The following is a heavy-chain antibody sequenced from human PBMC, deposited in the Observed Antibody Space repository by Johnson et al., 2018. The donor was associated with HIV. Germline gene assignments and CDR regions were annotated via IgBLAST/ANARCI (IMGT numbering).Heavy chain of an antibody. CDR1: GFTFSNAW. CDR2: VKSKTDGGTI. Sequence: VQLVESGGGLIQSGGSLRVSCAASGFTFSNAWMSWVRQAPGKGLEWVGRVKSKTDGGTIDYAAAVKGRFIIPRDDSKNTLYLQMNGLKTEDTAMYYCTTMSALWFGDIHVFGDGFDIWGQGTMVTVSS. CDR3: TTMSALWFGDIHVFGDGFDI. D-gene: IGHD3-10*01. J-gene: IGHJ3*02. V-gene: IGHV3-15*01.